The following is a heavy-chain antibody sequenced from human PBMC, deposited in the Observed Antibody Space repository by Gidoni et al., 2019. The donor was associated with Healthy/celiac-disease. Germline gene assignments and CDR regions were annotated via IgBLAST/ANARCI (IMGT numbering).Heavy chain of an antibody. V-gene: IGHV4-34*01. CDR3: ARHDYGDSTLDY. CDR2: IKHSGNT. CDR1: GGSFSGYY. J-gene: IGHJ4*02. D-gene: IGHD4-17*01. Sequence: QVQLQQWGAGLLTPSETLSLTCAVHGGSFSGYYWSWIRQPPGTGLEGIWEIKHSGNTNYSPSLKSRVTMSVDTSRNQFSLKLSSVTAADTAVYYCARHDYGDSTLDYWGQGTLVTVSS.